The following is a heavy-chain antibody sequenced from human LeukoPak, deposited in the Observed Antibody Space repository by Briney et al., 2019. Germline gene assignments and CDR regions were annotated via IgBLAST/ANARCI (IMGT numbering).Heavy chain of an antibody. CDR2: IYHSGST. Sequence: SETLSLTCTVSGYSISSGYYWGWIRQPPGKGLEWIGSIYHSGSTYYNPSLKSRVTISVDTSKNQFSLKLSSVTAADTAVYYCARVLQFSLYWFDPWGQGTLVTVSS. V-gene: IGHV4-38-2*02. J-gene: IGHJ5*02. CDR1: GYSISSGYY. D-gene: IGHD5-24*01. CDR3: ARVLQFSLYWFDP.